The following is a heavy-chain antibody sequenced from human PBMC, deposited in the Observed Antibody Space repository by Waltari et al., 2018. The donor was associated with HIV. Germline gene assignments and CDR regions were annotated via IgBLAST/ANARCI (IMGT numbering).Heavy chain of an antibody. CDR2: ISHSGTT. J-gene: IGHJ4*02. CDR1: DYSITSGYY. Sequence: QVQLQESGPGLVKPSETLSLTCSVSDYSITSGYYWGWIRQSPGRGLAWIGRISHSGTTVYSPSLKSRVTLFRDTSKNQFFLKLTSATTEDTAVYYCASTYYDLLEGWYFDFWGQGRLVTVSS. CDR3: ASTYYDLLEGWYFDF. D-gene: IGHD3-3*01. V-gene: IGHV4-38-2*02.